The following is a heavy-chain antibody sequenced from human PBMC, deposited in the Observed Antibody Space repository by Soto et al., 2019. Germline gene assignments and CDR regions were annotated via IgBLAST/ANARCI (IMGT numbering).Heavy chain of an antibody. CDR1: GDSVSSNSAA. J-gene: IGHJ5*02. V-gene: IGHV6-1*01. Sequence: QVQLQQSGPGLVKPSQTLSLTCAISGDSVSSNSAAWNWIRQSPSRGLEWLGRTYYRSKWYNDYXXSVKSRITINXXTXKXXFSLQLNSVTPEDTAVYYCARDWAQRDYGGNWFDPWGQGTLVTVSS. D-gene: IGHD4-17*01. CDR3: ARDWAQRDYGGNWFDP. CDR2: TYYRSKWYN.